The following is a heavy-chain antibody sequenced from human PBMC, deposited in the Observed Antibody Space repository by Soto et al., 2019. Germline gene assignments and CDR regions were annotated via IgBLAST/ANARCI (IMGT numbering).Heavy chain of an antibody. J-gene: IGHJ3*02. D-gene: IGHD3-22*01. V-gene: IGHV4-59*01. CDR3: ARAPYYDSSGYAQRGAFDI. Sequence: SSETLSLTCTVSGGSISSYYWSWIRQPPGKGLEWIGYIYYSGSTNYNPSLKSRVTISVDTSKNQFSLKLSSVTAADTAVYYCARAPYYDSSGYAQRGAFDIWGQGTMVTVSS. CDR1: GGSISSYY. CDR2: IYYSGST.